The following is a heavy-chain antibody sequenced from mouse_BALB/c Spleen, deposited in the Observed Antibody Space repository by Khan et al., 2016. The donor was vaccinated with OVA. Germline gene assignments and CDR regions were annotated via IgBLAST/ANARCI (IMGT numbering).Heavy chain of an antibody. D-gene: IGHD4-1*01. CDR1: GFTFSAYG. V-gene: IGHV5-6*01. CDR2: INSYGYYT. Sequence: EVELVESGGDLVKPGGSLRLSCAASGFTFSAYGMSLVRHTPDKRLEWVATINSYGYYTYSPDTVKGRFTIFRNNAENTLYLQMSSLKSEDTAIYYCTSHLTGSFAYWGQGTLVTVSA. CDR3: TSHLTGSFAY. J-gene: IGHJ3*01.